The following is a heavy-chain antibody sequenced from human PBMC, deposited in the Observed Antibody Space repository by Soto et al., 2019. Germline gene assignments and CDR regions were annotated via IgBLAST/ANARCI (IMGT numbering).Heavy chain of an antibody. CDR3: ARSVLRYFDWFPLSDY. J-gene: IGHJ4*02. V-gene: IGHV1-69*13. CDR2: IIPIFGTA. CDR1: GGTFSSYA. D-gene: IGHD3-9*01. Sequence: SVMVSCKASGGTFSSYAISWVRQAPGQGLEWMGGIIPIFGTANYAQKFQGRVTITADESTSTAYMELSSLRSEDTAVYYCARSVLRYFDWFPLSDYWGQGTLVTVSS.